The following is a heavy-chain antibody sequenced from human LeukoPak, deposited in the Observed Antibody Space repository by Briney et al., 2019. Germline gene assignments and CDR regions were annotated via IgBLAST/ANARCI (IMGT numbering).Heavy chain of an antibody. J-gene: IGHJ6*03. V-gene: IGHV3-21*01. CDR1: GFTFSTYT. CDR2: ISSSSSYI. CDR3: ARVRSDRTKYMDV. D-gene: IGHD2-15*01. Sequence: GGSLRLSCAASGFTFSTYTLKWVRQAPGKGLEWVSSISSSSSYIYYADSVKGRFTISRDNAKNSLYLQMNSLRAEDTALYYCARVRSDRTKYMDVWGKGTTVTVSS.